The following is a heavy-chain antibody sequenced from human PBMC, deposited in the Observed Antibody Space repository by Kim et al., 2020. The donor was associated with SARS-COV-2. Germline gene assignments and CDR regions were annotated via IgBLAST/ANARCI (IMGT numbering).Heavy chain of an antibody. D-gene: IGHD3-10*01. Sequence: GYADSMKGRVTISRDNAKSLLYLQINSLTLEDTAFYYCTEDDVAGGSDSWGQGTLVTVSS. CDR3: TEDDVAGGSDS. V-gene: IGHV3-9*01. J-gene: IGHJ5*01.